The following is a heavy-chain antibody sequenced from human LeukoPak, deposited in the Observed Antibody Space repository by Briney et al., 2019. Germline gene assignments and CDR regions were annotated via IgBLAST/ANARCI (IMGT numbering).Heavy chain of an antibody. J-gene: IGHJ6*02. D-gene: IGHD2-2*01. CDR2: IYYSGST. CDR1: GGSISSSSYY. V-gene: IGHV4-39*02. CDR3: ARELGVPAADYYGMDV. Sequence: SETLSLTCTVSGGSISSSSYYWGWIRQPPGKGLEWIGSIYYSGSTYYNPSLKSRVTISVDTSKNQFSLKLSSVTAADTAVYYCARELGVPAADYYGMDVWGQGTTVTVSS.